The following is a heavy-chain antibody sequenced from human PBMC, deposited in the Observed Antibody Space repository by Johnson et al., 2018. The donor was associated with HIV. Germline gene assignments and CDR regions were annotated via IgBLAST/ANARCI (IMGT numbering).Heavy chain of an antibody. CDR3: ARVQWLILDAFDI. CDR1: AFTFRSYS. J-gene: IGHJ3*02. CDR2: ISYDGSNK. D-gene: IGHD6-19*01. V-gene: IGHV3-30-3*01. Sequence: VHLVESGGGVVQPGRSLRLSCAASAFTFRSYSMHWVRQAPGKGLEWVAVISYDGSNKYYAASVKGRFTISRDNSKNTLYLQMNSLRAEDTAVYYCARVQWLILDAFDIWGQGTMVTVSS.